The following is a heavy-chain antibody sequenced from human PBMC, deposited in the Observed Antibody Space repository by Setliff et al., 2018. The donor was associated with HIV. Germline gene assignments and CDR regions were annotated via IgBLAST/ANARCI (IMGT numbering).Heavy chain of an antibody. CDR1: GFTFSSYA. V-gene: IGHV3-23*01. J-gene: IGHJ6*03. CDR3: AREGRSWPYYYYYMDV. CDR2: ISGSGGST. D-gene: IGHD6-13*01. Sequence: PGGSLRLSCAASGFTFSSYAMSWVRQAPGKGLEWVSAISGSGGSTYYADSVKGRFTISRDNAKNSLYLQMNSLRAEDTAVYYCAREGRSWPYYYYYMDVWGKGTTVTVSS.